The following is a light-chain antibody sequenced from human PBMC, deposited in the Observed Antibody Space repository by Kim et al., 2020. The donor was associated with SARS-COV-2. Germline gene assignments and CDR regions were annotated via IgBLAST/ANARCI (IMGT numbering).Light chain of an antibody. CDR3: AAWDDSLNGPV. V-gene: IGLV1-44*01. CDR2: SRN. J-gene: IGLJ3*02. CDR1: SSNIGSNT. Sequence: GQRVTISCPGSSSNIGSNTVNWYQHLPGTAPKLLIYSRNQRPSGVPDRFSGSKSGTSASLAISGLQSQDEADYYCAAWDDSLNGPVFGGGTQLTVL.